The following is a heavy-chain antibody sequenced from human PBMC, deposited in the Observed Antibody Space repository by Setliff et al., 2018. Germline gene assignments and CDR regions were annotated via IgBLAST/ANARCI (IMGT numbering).Heavy chain of an antibody. CDR1: GFSFSSYT. CDR3: AGDRGGTNPWFDF. V-gene: IGHV3-48*01. CDR2: IGGSSNTI. Sequence: PGGSLRLSCAASGFSFSSYTMNWVRQAPGKGLEWISSIGGSSNTIFYADSVKGRFTISRDNAKNSLYLQMSSLRVEDTATYYCAGDRGGTNPWFDFWGQGTQVTVSS. J-gene: IGHJ5*01. D-gene: IGHD3-10*01.